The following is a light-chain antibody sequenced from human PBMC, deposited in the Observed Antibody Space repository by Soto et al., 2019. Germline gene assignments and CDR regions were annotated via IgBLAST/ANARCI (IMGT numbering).Light chain of an antibody. V-gene: IGKV1-5*03. CDR2: KAS. Sequence: DIQMTQSPSTLSASVGDRVTITCRASQSISSWLAWYQQKPGKAPNLLIYKASSLESGVPSRFSGRGSGTEFTLTVSSLQPDDFATYYCQQYDSYPLTFGGGTKV. CDR3: QQYDSYPLT. J-gene: IGKJ4*01. CDR1: QSISSW.